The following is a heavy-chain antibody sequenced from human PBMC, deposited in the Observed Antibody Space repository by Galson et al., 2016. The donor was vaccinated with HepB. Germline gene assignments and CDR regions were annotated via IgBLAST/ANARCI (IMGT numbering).Heavy chain of an antibody. Sequence: SLRLSCAASGFTFSNYWMSWVRQTPGKGLEWVANIKQDGSEKFYVDSVKGRFTISRDNAKSSLYLQLNRLRVEDTALYYCARDRIFVVAPAAGTFDVWGQGRMVTVSS. CDR2: IKQDGSEK. CDR3: ARDRIFVVAPAAGTFDV. CDR1: GFTFSNYW. J-gene: IGHJ3*01. V-gene: IGHV3-7*04. D-gene: IGHD2-2*01.